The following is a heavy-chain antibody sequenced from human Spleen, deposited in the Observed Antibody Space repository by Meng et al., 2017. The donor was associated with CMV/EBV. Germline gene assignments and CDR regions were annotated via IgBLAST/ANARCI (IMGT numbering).Heavy chain of an antibody. V-gene: IGHV4-38-2*02. CDR3: ARELSGAQEYAFDI. J-gene: IGHJ3*02. D-gene: IGHD4-17*01. CDR1: GYSISSDYY. CDR2: GYHSGST. Sequence: SETLSLTCTVSGYSISSDYYWGWIRQPPGKGLEWIGTGYHSGSTYYNPSLNSRVTISLDTSNNQFSLRLTSVTAADTAVYYCARELSGAQEYAFDIWGQGTMVTVSS.